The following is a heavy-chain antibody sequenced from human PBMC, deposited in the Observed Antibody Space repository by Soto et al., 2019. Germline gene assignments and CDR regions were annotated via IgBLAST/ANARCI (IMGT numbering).Heavy chain of an antibody. J-gene: IGHJ6*02. V-gene: IGHV4-34*02. CDR2: INHSGRT. D-gene: IGHD3-10*01. CDR1: GGSFSGYY. Sequence: QVQLQQWGAGLLKPSETLSLTCAVYGGSFSGYYWSWIRQPPGKGREWIGDINHSGRTNYSPSLTGRVTISTDMSKNQCALRLTSVTAAATAVDYCAGGLRGGIMTSYYVAMDVWGQGTTVTVSS. CDR3: AGGLRGGIMTSYYVAMDV.